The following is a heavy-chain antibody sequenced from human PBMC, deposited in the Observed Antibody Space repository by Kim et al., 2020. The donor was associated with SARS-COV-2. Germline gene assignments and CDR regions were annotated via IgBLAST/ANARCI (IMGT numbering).Heavy chain of an antibody. J-gene: IGHJ4*01. Sequence: GGSLRLSCAASGFTFSSYALSWVRQAPGKGLEWVSGISSSGITTYYADSVKGRFTISRDNSKNTLYLQMNSLRAEDTAVYYCAKSYWAASSGNGWFFDY. CDR1: GFTFSSYA. CDR3: AKSYWAASSGNGWFFDY. V-gene: IGHV3-23*01. CDR2: ISSSGITT. D-gene: IGHD3-22*01.